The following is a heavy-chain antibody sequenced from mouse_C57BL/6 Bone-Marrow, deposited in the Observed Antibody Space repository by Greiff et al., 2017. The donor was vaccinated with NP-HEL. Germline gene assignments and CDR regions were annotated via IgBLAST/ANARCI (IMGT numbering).Heavy chain of an antibody. J-gene: IGHJ3*01. CDR2: IYPGSGST. CDR3: ERRYYCSSYLAY. CDR1: GYTFTSYW. D-gene: IGHD1-1*01. Sequence: QVQLQQPGAELVKPGASVKLSCKASGYTFTSYWMTWVKQRPGQGLEWIGDIYPGSGSTNYNEKFKSKATLTVDTSSSTAYMKLSSLTSVDSAVYYCERRYYCSSYLAYWGQGTLVTVSA. V-gene: IGHV1-55*01.